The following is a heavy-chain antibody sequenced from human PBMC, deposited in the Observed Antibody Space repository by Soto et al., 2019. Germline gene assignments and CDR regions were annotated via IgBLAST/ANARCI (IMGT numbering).Heavy chain of an antibody. CDR3: ARDNSYGMDV. V-gene: IGHV3-74*01. CDR1: GYTFRNYW. CDR2: ITSGGGST. Sequence: PGGSLRLSCVASGYTFRNYWMHWVRQAPGKGLVWVSHITSGGGSTNYADSVKDRFTISRDNAKSTLYLQMNSLRAEDTAVYFCARDNSYGMDVWGQGTTVTVSS. J-gene: IGHJ6*02.